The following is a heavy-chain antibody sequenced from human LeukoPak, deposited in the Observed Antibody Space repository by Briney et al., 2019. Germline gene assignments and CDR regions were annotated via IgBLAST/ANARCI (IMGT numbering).Heavy chain of an antibody. CDR3: VRHFNSVATMQIDY. CDR1: GFTFEDHG. D-gene: IGHD5-12*01. V-gene: IGHV3-20*01. CDR2: INWNSGSE. Sequence: PGGSLRLSCATSGFTFEDHGLSWVRQAPGKGLEWVSGINWNSGSERYAASVKGRFTISRDNARNSVYLEMTSLRVEDTAFYHCVRHFNSVATMQIDYWGQGILVSVSS. J-gene: IGHJ4*02.